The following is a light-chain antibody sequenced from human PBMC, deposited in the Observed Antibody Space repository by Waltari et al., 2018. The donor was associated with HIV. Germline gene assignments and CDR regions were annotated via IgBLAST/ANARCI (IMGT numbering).Light chain of an antibody. CDR1: QSLLHSDGDTY. CDR2: RVS. Sequence: VVMTQSPLFLPVTLGQPAPISCRSTQSLLHSDGDTYLSWFHQRPGQSPRRLIYRVSDRDSGVPDRFSGSGSGTDFTLKISRVEAEDVGVYYCMQGTHWPPTFGGGTKVEVK. J-gene: IGKJ4*02. CDR3: MQGTHWPPT. V-gene: IGKV2-30*02.